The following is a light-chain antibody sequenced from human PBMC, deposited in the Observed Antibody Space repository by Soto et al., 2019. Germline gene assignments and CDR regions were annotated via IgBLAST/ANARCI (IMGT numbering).Light chain of an antibody. J-gene: IGLJ1*01. CDR3: SSYTSSSTYV. CDR2: EVS. Sequence: QSALTQPASVSGSPGQSITISCTGTSSDVGGYNYVSWYQQHPGKAPKLIIYEVSNRPSGVSNRFSGSKSGNTASLTISGLQAEDEADYYCSSYTSSSTYVFGTGTKLTAL. CDR1: SSDVGGYNY. V-gene: IGLV2-14*01.